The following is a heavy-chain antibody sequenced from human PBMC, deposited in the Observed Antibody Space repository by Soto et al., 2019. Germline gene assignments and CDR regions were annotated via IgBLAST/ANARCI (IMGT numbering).Heavy chain of an antibody. CDR1: GGSITGYF. Sequence: SETLSLTCTVSGGSITGYFWNWIRQPAGKGLEWIGRIYSSGSTKYNPSLKSRVTMSLDTSKNQFSLRVASVTAADSAAYYCVRGEPQWDPTRYFDLWGRGTLVTVSS. CDR2: IYSSGST. CDR3: VRGEPQWDPTRYFDL. V-gene: IGHV4-4*07. J-gene: IGHJ2*01. D-gene: IGHD1-26*01.